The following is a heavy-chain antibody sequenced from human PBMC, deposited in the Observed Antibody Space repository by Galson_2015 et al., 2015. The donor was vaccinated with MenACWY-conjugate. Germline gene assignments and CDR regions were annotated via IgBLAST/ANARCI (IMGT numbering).Heavy chain of an antibody. J-gene: IGHJ6*02. Sequence: SVKVSCKVSGSRLSDIFIHWVRQAPAKGFEWMGGVNHEDGKTIYARAFPGRVTLTEDPSTDTGYMEMGRLRSEDPAVYYCACDRAGYCHSGTCYGLDVWGQGATVTVSS. D-gene: IGHD2/OR15-2a*01. CDR1: GSRLSDIF. CDR3: ACDRAGYCHSGTCYGLDV. V-gene: IGHV1-24*01. CDR2: VNHEDGKT.